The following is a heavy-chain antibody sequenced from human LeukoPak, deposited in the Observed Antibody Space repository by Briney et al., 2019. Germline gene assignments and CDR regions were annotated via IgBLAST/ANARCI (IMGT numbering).Heavy chain of an antibody. Sequence: GGSLRLSCAASGFTFSSYAMSWVRQAPGKGLEWVSIIYSGGRTYYADSVKGRFTISRDNSKNTLYLQMNSLRAEDTAVYYCARDWVSGTTMGYWGQGTLVTVSS. V-gene: IGHV3-53*01. D-gene: IGHD1-1*01. CDR2: IYSGGRT. J-gene: IGHJ4*02. CDR1: GFTFSSYA. CDR3: ARDWVSGTTMGY.